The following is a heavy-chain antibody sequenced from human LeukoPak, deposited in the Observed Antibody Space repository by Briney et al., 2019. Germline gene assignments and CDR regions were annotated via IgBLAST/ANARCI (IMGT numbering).Heavy chain of an antibody. V-gene: IGHV3-30-3*01. Sequence: PGGSLRLSCAASGFTFSSYAMHWVRQAPGKGLEWVAVISYDGSNKYYADSVKGRFTISRDNSKNTLYLQMNSLRAEDTAVYYCARDRNAFDIWGQGTMVTVPS. CDR2: ISYDGSNK. CDR1: GFTFSSYA. CDR3: ARDRNAFDI. J-gene: IGHJ3*02.